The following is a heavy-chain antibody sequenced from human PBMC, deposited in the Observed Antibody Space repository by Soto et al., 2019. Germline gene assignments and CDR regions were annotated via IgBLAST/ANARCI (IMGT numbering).Heavy chain of an antibody. CDR2: IIPMFGST. D-gene: IGHD3-3*01. V-gene: IGHV1-69*01. Sequence: QVQLVQSGAEVKKPGSSVKVSCKASGGTFTNYGVTWVRQAPGQGLEWMGGIIPMFGSTDIAQKFQGRVSFTAHEYTSTAYMELTSVVAEDTAVYFCARGYVTIFGAANDNDYGMDVWGHGTTVTVSS. J-gene: IGHJ6*02. CDR1: GGTFTNYG. CDR3: ARGYVTIFGAANDNDYGMDV.